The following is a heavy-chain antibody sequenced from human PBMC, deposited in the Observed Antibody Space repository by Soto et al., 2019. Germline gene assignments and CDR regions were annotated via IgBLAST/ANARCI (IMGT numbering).Heavy chain of an antibody. D-gene: IGHD2-2*01. V-gene: IGHV4-30-2*01. CDR3: ASVPDY. J-gene: IGHJ4*02. CDR1: GVSISSGGYS. CDR2: IYHIRST. Sequence: QLPLQESGSGLVKPSQTLSLTCADSGVSISSGGYSWSWIRQPPGNGLEWIGYIYHIRSTYYSPYLKSRVTISVCRSKIQFSLKLSSVTAADTAVYYCASVPDYWGQGTLVTVSS.